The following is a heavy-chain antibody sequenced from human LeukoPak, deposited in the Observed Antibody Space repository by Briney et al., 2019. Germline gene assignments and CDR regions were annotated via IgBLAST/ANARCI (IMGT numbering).Heavy chain of an antibody. CDR2: LDRDGST. Sequence: GGSLRLSCAASGFTVSSSYMSWVRRAPGRGLECVSVLDRDGSTSYASSVKCRFTNSRDNSRNTVYLQMNSLSAEDTAVFYCARAASLVGFDLWGRGTLVTVYS. D-gene: IGHD3-16*02. CDR3: ARAASLVGFDL. V-gene: IGHV3-53*01. CDR1: GFTVSSSY. J-gene: IGHJ2*01.